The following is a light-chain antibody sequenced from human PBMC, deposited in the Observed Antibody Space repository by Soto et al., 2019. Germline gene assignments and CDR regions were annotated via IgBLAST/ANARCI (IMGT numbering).Light chain of an antibody. CDR3: QQSYSTPPSLT. CDR2: AAS. V-gene: IGKV1-39*01. CDR1: QSISRY. J-gene: IGKJ3*01. Sequence: DIQMTQSPSCLSASVGDRVTVPCRSSQSISRYLNWYQQKPGKAPNLLIYAASSLQSGVPSRFSGSGSGTDFTLTISGLQPEDFATYYCQQSYSTPPSLTFGPGTKVDI.